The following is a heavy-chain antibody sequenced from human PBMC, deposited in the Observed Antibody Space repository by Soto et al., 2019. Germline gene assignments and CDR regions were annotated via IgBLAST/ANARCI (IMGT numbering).Heavy chain of an antibody. Sequence: ASETLSLTCAVYGGSFSGYYWSWIRQPPGKGLEWIGEINHSGSTNYNPSLKSRVTISVDTSKNQFSLKLSSVTAADTAVYYCARDRTARGDWFDPWGQGTLVTVSS. D-gene: IGHD6-6*01. CDR3: ARDRTARGDWFDP. CDR1: GGSFSGYY. CDR2: INHSGST. J-gene: IGHJ5*02. V-gene: IGHV4-34*01.